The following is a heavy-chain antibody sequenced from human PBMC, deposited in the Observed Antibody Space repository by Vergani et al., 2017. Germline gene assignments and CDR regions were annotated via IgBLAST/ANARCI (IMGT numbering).Heavy chain of an antibody. CDR2: ISYDGSNK. V-gene: IGHV3-30*04. J-gene: IGHJ4*02. Sequence: VQLLESGGGLVQPGGSLRLSCAASGFTFSSYAMHWVRQAPGKGLEWVAVISYDGSNKYYADSVKGRFTISRDNAKNTLYLQMNSLRAEDTAVYYCAAARPRGPFDYWGQGTLVTVSS. CDR3: AAARPRGPFDY. CDR1: GFTFSSYA. D-gene: IGHD6-6*01.